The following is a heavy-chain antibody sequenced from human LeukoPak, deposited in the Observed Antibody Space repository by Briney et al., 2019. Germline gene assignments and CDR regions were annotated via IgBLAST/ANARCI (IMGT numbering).Heavy chain of an antibody. V-gene: IGHV1-18*01. J-gene: IGHJ3*02. D-gene: IGHD3-22*01. CDR3: ARGVYYDSGGYYAIDAFDI. CDR2: ISAYNGNT. CDR1: GYTFTSYG. Sequence: ASVKVSCKASGYTFTSYGISWVRQAPGQGLEWMGWISAYNGNTNYAQKLQGRVTMTTDTSTSTAYMELRSLRSDDTAVYYCARGVYYDSGGYYAIDAFDIWGQGTMVTVSS.